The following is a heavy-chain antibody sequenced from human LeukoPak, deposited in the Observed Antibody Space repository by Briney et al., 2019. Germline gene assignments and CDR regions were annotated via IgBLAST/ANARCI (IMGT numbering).Heavy chain of an antibody. CDR3: ARAGSHWHYVY. J-gene: IGHJ4*02. V-gene: IGHV3-7*01. Sequence: PGGSLRLSCAASGFTFSGFSMSWVRQSPTKGLEWVANIKQDGSERYYVDSVKGRFTISRDNAKNSLSLQMNNLRVEDTAVYYCARAGSHWHYVYWCQGTVVTVSS. D-gene: IGHD3-10*01. CDR2: IKQDGSER. CDR1: GFTFSGFS.